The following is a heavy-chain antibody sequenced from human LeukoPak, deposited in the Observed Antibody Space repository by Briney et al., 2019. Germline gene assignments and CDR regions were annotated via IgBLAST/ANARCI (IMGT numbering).Heavy chain of an antibody. CDR2: IIPIFGTA. D-gene: IGHD3-3*01. CDR3: ARGPPREQFWSGYYSGWFDP. CDR1: GGTLSSYA. Sequence: ASVKVSCKASGGTLSSYAISWVRQAPGQGLEWMGGIIPIFGTANYAQKFQGRVTITADESTSTAYMELSSLRSEDTAVYYCARGPPREQFWSGYYSGWFDPWGQGTLVTVSS. J-gene: IGHJ5*02. V-gene: IGHV1-69*01.